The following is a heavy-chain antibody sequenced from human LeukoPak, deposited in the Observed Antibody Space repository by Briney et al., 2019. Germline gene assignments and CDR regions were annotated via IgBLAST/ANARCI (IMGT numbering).Heavy chain of an antibody. D-gene: IGHD6-6*01. CDR3: ARVSGYSSSSDFDY. J-gene: IGHJ4*02. CDR2: INPSSGGT. CDR1: GYTFTGYY. Sequence: GASVKVSCKASGYTFTGYYMHWVRQAPGQGLEWMGWINPSSGGTNYAQKFQGRVTMTRDTSISTAYMELSRLRSDDTAVYYCARVSGYSSSSDFDYWGQGTLVTVSS. V-gene: IGHV1-2*02.